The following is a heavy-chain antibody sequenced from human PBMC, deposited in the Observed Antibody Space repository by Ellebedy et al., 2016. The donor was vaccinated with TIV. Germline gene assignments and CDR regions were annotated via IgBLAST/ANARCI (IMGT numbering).Heavy chain of an antibody. CDR3: AKLDHQFY. Sequence: GESLKISXAASGFTFSSYGMHWVRQAPGKGLEWVAVISYDGSNKYYADSVKGRFTISRDNSKNTLYLQMNSLRAEDTAVYYCAKLDHQFYWGQGTLVTVSS. CDR2: ISYDGSNK. J-gene: IGHJ4*02. CDR1: GFTFSSYG. D-gene: IGHD3-9*01. V-gene: IGHV3-30*18.